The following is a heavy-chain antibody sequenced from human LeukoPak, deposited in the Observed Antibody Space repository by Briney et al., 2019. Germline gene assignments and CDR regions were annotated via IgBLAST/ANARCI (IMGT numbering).Heavy chain of an antibody. Sequence: GESLKISCKGSGYSFTSYWIGWVRQMPGKGLEWMGIIYPGDSDTRYSPSFQGHVTISADKSMNTAYVQWSSLKASDTAMYYCARRIVGPTSLHFDDWGQGTLVTVSS. CDR2: IYPGDSDT. CDR3: ARRIVGPTSLHFDD. V-gene: IGHV5-51*01. D-gene: IGHD1-26*01. J-gene: IGHJ4*02. CDR1: GYSFTSYW.